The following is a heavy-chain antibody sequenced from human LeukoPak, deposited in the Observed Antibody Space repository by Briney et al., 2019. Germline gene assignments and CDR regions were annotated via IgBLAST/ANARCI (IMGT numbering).Heavy chain of an antibody. V-gene: IGHV1-3*01. J-gene: IGHJ3*02. D-gene: IGHD6-19*01. CDR3: ARGVGSGWYAAFDI. CDR2: INAGNGNT. CDR1: GYTFTSYA. Sequence: ASVRVSCTASGYTFTSYAMHWVRQAPGQRLEWMGWINAGNGNTKYSQKFQGRVTITRDTSASTAYMELSSLRSEDTAVYYCARGVGSGWYAAFDIWGQGTMVTVSS.